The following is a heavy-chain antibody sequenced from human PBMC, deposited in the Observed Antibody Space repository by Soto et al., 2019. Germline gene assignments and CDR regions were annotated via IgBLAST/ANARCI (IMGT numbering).Heavy chain of an antibody. CDR1: GGSIRSTNW. V-gene: IGHV4-4*02. J-gene: IGHJ6*02. D-gene: IGHD2-15*01. Sequence: ETLSLTCVVSGGSIRSTNWWAWVRQTPGKGLEWIGEVYHNGTSNYNPSLKGRATISVDRSKDQVSLRLNSVIDADTAVYYCARDLDRYCSVTSCHAMDVWGQGTPVTVSS. CDR3: ARDLDRYCSVTSCHAMDV. CDR2: VYHNGTS.